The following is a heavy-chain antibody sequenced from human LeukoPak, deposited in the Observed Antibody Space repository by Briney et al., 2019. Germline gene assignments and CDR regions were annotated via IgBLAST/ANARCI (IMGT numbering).Heavy chain of an antibody. D-gene: IGHD4-17*01. J-gene: IGHJ5*02. CDR2: IWYDGSNK. V-gene: IGHV3-30*19. CDR1: GFTFSSYG. CDR3: ARGYGDYDNWFDP. Sequence: GRSLRLSCAASGFTFSSYGMHWVRQAPGKGLEWVAVIWYDGSNKYYADSVKGRFTISRDNSKNTLYLQMNSLRAEDTAVYYSARGYGDYDNWFDPWGQGTLVTVSS.